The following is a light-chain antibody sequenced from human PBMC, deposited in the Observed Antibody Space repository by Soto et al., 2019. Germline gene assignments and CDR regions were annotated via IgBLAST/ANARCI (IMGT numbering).Light chain of an antibody. V-gene: IGLV3-1*01. CDR2: QDS. J-gene: IGLJ1*01. CDR3: QAWDSSTEYV. Sequence: SYELTQPPSVSVSPGQTASITCSGDKLGDKYACWYQQKPGQSPVLVIYQDSKRPSGIPERFSGSNSGNTATLTISGTQAMDEADYDCQAWDSSTEYVFGPGTKVTVL. CDR1: KLGDKY.